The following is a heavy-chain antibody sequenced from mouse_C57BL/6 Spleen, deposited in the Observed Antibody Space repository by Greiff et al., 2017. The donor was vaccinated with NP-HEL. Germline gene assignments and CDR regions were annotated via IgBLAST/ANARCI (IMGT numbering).Heavy chain of an antibody. CDR2: NYPGSGST. CDR1: GYTFTSYW. CDR3: ARNFYYGRDWYFDV. Sequence: QVQLQQPGAELVKPGASVKMSCKASGYTFTSYWITWVKQRPGQGLEWIGDNYPGSGSTNYNEKFKSKATLTVDTSSSTAYMQLSSLTSEDSAVYYCARNFYYGRDWYFDVWGTGTTVTVSS. J-gene: IGHJ1*03. D-gene: IGHD1-1*01. V-gene: IGHV1-55*01.